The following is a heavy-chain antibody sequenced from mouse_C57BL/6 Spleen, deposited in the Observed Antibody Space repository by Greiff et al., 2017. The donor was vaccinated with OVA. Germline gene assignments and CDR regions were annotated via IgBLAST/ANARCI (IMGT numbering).Heavy chain of an antibody. CDR1: GFTFSDYG. CDR2: ISSGSSTI. V-gene: IGHV5-17*01. J-gene: IGHJ4*01. CDR3: ARQKGAMDY. Sequence: EVKLVESGGGLVKPGGSLKLSCAASGFTFSDYGMHWVRQAPEKGLEWVAYISSGSSTIYYADTVKGRFTISRDNAKNTLCLQMNSLRAEDTAMYYGARQKGAMDYWGQGTSVTVSS.